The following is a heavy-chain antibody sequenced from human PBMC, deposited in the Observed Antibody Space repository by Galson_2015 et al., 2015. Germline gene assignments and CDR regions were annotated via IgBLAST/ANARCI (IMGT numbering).Heavy chain of an antibody. D-gene: IGHD1-7*01. V-gene: IGHV1-8*01. J-gene: IGHJ5*02. Sequence: SVKVSCKASGYTFTSYDINWVRQATGQGLEWMGWMNPNSGNTGYAQKFQGRVTMTRNTSISTAYMELSSLRSEDTAVYYCAREWKHITGTKDWFDPWGQGTLVTVSS. CDR1: GYTFTSYD. CDR3: AREWKHITGTKDWFDP. CDR2: MNPNSGNT.